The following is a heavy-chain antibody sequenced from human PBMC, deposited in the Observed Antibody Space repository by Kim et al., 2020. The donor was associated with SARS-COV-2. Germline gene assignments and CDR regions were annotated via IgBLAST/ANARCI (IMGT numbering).Heavy chain of an antibody. D-gene: IGHD1-26*01. Sequence: SGPTLVKPTQTLTLTCTFSGFSLSTSGVGVGWIRQPPGKALEWLALIYWDDDKRYSPSLKSRLTITKDTSKNQVVLTMTNMDPVDTATYYCAQSAYRGVGATSEGDYWGQGTLVTVSS. CDR2: IYWDDDK. V-gene: IGHV2-5*02. CDR3: AQSAYRGVGATSEGDY. J-gene: IGHJ4*02. CDR1: GFSLSTSGVG.